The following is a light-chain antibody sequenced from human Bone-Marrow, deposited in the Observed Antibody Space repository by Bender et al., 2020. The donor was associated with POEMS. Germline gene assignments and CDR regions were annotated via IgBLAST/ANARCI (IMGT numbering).Light chain of an antibody. CDR1: NIGNKN. V-gene: IGLV3-21*03. Sequence: YVLTQPPSVSVAPGKTASITFGGDNIGNKNVHWYQQKPGQAPVLVVNDDTSRPSGIPERFSGSNSGNTATLSITRVEAGDEADYYCQVWDSSGDHLVVFGGGTKLTVV. CDR3: QVWDSSGDHLVV. J-gene: IGLJ2*01. CDR2: DDT.